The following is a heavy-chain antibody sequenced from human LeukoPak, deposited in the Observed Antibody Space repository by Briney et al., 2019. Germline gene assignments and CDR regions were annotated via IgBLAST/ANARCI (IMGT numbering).Heavy chain of an antibody. CDR3: ARDRSTYSSSWYLDY. V-gene: IGHV3-21*01. Sequence: GGSLRLSCAAPGFTFSSYSMNWVRQAPGKGLEWVSSISSSSNYIYYADSVKGRFTISRDNAKNSLYLQMNSLRDEDTAIYYCARDRSTYSSSWYLDYWGQGTLVTVSS. CDR2: ISSSSNYI. J-gene: IGHJ4*02. CDR1: GFTFSSYS. D-gene: IGHD6-13*01.